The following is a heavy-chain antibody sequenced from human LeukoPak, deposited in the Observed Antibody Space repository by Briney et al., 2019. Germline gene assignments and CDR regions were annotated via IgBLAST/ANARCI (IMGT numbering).Heavy chain of an antibody. CDR2: IGSSSSSI. CDR1: GFTFSSYS. CDR3: ARVDWGSFALDV. Sequence: GGSLRLSCAASGFTFSSYSMNWVRQAPGKGLEWVSYIGSSSSSICYADSVKGRFTISRDNAKNSLYLQMNSLRDDDTALYYRARVDWGSFALDVWGQGTMVPVSS. V-gene: IGHV3-48*02. D-gene: IGHD7-27*01. J-gene: IGHJ3*01.